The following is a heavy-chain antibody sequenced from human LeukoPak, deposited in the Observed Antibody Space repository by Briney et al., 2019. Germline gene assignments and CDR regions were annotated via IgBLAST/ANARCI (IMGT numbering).Heavy chain of an antibody. CDR3: ARDLLFSHTPAYDMDV. Sequence: SETLSLTCTAAGGSISSYYGSWIRQPAGKGLEWIGYIYYSGSTNYNPSFKSRVTISVDTSKNQVSLKLSSVTAEDKAVYYCARDLLFSHTPAYDMDVWGQGTTVTVSS. V-gene: IGHV4-59*01. J-gene: IGHJ6*02. D-gene: IGHD3-10*01. CDR1: GGSISSYY. CDR2: IYYSGST.